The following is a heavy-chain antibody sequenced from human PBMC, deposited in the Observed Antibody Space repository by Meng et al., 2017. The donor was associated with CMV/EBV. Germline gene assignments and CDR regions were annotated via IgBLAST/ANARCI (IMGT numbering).Heavy chain of an antibody. D-gene: IGHD3-3*01. V-gene: IGHV6-1*01. CDR3: ARETIFGVVIIWDWFDP. Sequence: SQTRSLTGAISGDSVSSNSAAWNWIRQSPSRGLEWLGRTYYRSKWYNDYAVSVKSRITINPDTSKNQFSLQLNSVTPEDTAAYYCARETIFGVVIIWDWFDPWGQGTLVTVSS. CDR1: GDSVSSNSAA. J-gene: IGHJ5*02. CDR2: TYYRSKWYN.